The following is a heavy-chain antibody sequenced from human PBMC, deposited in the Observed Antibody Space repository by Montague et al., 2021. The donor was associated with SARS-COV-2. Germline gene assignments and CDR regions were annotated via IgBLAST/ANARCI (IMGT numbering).Heavy chain of an antibody. CDR1: GFTFSSYW. Sequence: SLRLSCSASGFTFSSYWLHWVRQAPGKGLVWVSRINSDGSSTSYADSVKGRFTISRDNAKNTLYLQMSSLRAEDTAVYYCARVYYDFWSGSTANWYYGMDVWGQGTTVTVSS. J-gene: IGHJ6*02. CDR3: ARVYYDFWSGSTANWYYGMDV. CDR2: INSDGSST. D-gene: IGHD3-3*01. V-gene: IGHV3-74*01.